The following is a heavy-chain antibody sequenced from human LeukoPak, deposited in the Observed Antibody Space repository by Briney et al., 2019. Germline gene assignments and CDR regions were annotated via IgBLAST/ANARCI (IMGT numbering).Heavy chain of an antibody. CDR1: GFTFSSYA. J-gene: IGHJ6*03. D-gene: IGHD3-3*01. CDR2: ISGSGGST. Sequence: GGSLRLSCAASGFTFSSYAMSWVRQAPGKGLEWVSAISGSGGSTYYADSVKGRFTISRDNSKNTLYLQMNSLRAEDTAVYYCAKDGYYDFWSGYYKDYYYYYMDVWGKGTTVTVSS. V-gene: IGHV3-23*01. CDR3: AKDGYYDFWSGYYKDYYYYYMDV.